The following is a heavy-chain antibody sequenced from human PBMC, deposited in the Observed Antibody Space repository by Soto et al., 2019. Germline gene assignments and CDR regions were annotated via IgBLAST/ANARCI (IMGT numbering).Heavy chain of an antibody. D-gene: IGHD1-20*01. J-gene: IGHJ4*02. CDR3: ARETRYTQYYFDY. CDR1: GGSISRYY. Sequence: SETLSLTCTVSGGSISRYYWSWIRQPPGKGLEWIGYIYDSGSTNYNPSLKSRVTISLDTSKKQFSLMLSSVTAADTAVYYCARETRYTQYYFDYWAQGTLVTVSS. V-gene: IGHV4-59*01. CDR2: IYDSGST.